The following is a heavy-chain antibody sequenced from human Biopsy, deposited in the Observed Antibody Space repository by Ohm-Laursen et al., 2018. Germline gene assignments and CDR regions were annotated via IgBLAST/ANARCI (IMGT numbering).Heavy chain of an antibody. CDR3: ARERGGYKRTDY. J-gene: IGHJ4*02. V-gene: IGHV1-18*01. CDR1: GYTFSSYG. Sequence: ESSAKVSCKASGYTFSSYGISWVRQAPGQGLEWMGWINTYNGNTNYAQNLQGRVTMTTDTSTSTAYMELRSLRSDDTAVYYCARERGGYKRTDYWGQGTLVTVSS. CDR2: INTYNGNT. D-gene: IGHD5-24*01.